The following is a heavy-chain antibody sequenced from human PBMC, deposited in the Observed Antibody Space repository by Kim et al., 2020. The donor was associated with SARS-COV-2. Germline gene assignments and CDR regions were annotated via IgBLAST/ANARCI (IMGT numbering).Heavy chain of an antibody. V-gene: IGHV3-66*01. D-gene: IGHD3-22*01. CDR1: GFTVSSNY. Sequence: GGSLRLSCAASGFTVSSNYMSWVRQAPGKGLEWVSVIYSGGSTYYADSVKGRFTISRDNSKNTLYLQMNSLRAEDTAVYYCARDYYDSSGYYPFYFDYWGQGTLVTVSS. J-gene: IGHJ4*02. CDR3: ARDYYDSSGYYPFYFDY. CDR2: IYSGGST.